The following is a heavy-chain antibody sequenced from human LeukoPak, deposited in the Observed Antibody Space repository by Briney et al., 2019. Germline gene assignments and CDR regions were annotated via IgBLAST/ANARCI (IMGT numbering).Heavy chain of an antibody. CDR2: IYYSGST. V-gene: IGHV4-59*08. Sequence: PSETLSLTCTVSGGSISSYYWSWIRQPPGKGLEWIGYIYYSGSTNYNPSLKSRVTISVDTSKNQFSLKLSSVTAADTAVYYCARSPPLYDSSGYYGYWGQGTLVTVSS. CDR3: ARSPPLYDSSGYYGY. J-gene: IGHJ4*02. D-gene: IGHD3-22*01. CDR1: GGSISSYY.